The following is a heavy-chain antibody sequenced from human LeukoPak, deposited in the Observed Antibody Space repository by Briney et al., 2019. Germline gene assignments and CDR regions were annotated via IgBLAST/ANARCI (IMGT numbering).Heavy chain of an antibody. CDR3: ARDSRYYYDSSGYYSLPFFFDY. V-gene: IGHV1-46*01. D-gene: IGHD3-22*01. CDR2: INPSGGST. Sequence: ASVKVSCKASGYTFTGYYMHWVRQAPGQGLEWMGIINPSGGSTSYAQKFQGRVTITADESTSTAYMELSSLRSEDTAVYYCARDSRYYYDSSGYYSLPFFFDYWGQGTLVTVSS. CDR1: GYTFTGYY. J-gene: IGHJ4*02.